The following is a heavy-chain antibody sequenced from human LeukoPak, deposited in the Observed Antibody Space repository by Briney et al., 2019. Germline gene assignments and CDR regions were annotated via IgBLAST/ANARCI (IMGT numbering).Heavy chain of an antibody. D-gene: IGHD1-26*01. CDR2: MNPNIGNT. J-gene: IGHJ5*02. V-gene: IGHV1-8*01. Sequence: ASVKVSCKASGYTFTSSDISWVRQATGHGLGCRGWMNPNIGNTGYAQKVQGRVTMTRNTSISTAYMELSSLRSEDTAVYYCARKSGSYFPPNANWFDPWGQGTLVTVSS. CDR3: ARKSGSYFPPNANWFDP. CDR1: GYTFTSSD.